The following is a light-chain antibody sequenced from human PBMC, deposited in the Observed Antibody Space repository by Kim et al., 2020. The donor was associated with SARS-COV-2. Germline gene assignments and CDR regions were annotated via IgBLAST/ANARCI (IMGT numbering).Light chain of an antibody. CDR1: QNIRSL. CDR2: DAS. Sequence: PGARATLSCRASQNIRSLLAWYQPKPGQPPRLLIYDASNRATGIPARFSGSGYGTDFTLTISSLEPDDFAVYYCQHRDNWPPRFTFGPGTKVDIK. J-gene: IGKJ3*01. CDR3: QHRDNWPPRFT. V-gene: IGKV3-11*01.